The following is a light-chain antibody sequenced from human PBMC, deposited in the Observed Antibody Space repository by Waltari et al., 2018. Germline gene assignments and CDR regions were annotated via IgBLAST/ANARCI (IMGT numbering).Light chain of an antibody. Sequence: QSVLTQPPSVSGAPGQRVTISCTGSSSTIGAGYDVHWYQQLPGTAPKVLIYGNSNRPSGFPDRFSGSKSGTSASLAITGLQAEDEADYYCQSYDSSLSGSVFGGGTKVTVL. CDR3: QSYDSSLSGSV. V-gene: IGLV1-40*01. CDR1: SSTIGAGYD. J-gene: IGLJ3*02. CDR2: GNS.